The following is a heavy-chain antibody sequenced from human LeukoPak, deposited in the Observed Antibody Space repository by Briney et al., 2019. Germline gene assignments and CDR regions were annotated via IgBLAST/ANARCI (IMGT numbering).Heavy chain of an antibody. CDR3: ASSRTAMVTHDYYVDY. J-gene: IGHJ4*02. CDR1: GGTFSSYA. CDR2: IIPIFGTA. D-gene: IGHD5-18*01. Sequence: GASVKVSCKASGGTFSSYAISWVRQAPGQGLEWMGGIIPIFGTANYAQKFQGRVTITADKSTSTAYMELSSLRSEDTAVYYCASSRTAMVTHDYYVDYWGQGTLVTVSS. V-gene: IGHV1-69*06.